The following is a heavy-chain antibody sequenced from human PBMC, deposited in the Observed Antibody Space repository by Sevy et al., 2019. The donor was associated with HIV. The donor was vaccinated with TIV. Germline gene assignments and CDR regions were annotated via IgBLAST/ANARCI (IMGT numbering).Heavy chain of an antibody. V-gene: IGHV3-48*03. J-gene: IGHJ1*01. D-gene: IGHD6-13*01. CDR3: AREDGSRQYFQY. CDR2: ISNSGSII. Sequence: GGSLRLSCAASGFTFSSYEMNWVRQAPGKGLEWVSHISNSGSIIYYEDSVKGRFTISRDNAKNSLYLQMNSLRAEDTAVYYCAREDGSRQYFQYWGQGTLVTVSS. CDR1: GFTFSSYE.